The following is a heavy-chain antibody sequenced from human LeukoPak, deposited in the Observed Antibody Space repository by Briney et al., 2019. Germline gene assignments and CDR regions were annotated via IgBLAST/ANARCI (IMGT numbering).Heavy chain of an antibody. J-gene: IGHJ3*02. D-gene: IGHD4-17*01. CDR2: IRGDGSA. Sequence: PGGSLRLSCTASGFTFSAYAMMWVRQAPGKGPEWVSAIRGDGSAIYADSVKGRFTISRDNSKYTLFLQMNSLRAEDTAVYYCARDPNGDYIGAFDMWAQGQCSPSRQ. V-gene: IGHV3-23*01. CDR1: GFTFSAYA. CDR3: ARDPNGDYIGAFDM.